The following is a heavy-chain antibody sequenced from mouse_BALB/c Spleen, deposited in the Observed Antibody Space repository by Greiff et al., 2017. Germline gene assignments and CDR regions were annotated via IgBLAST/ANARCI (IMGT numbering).Heavy chain of an antibody. CDR3: TRDGYGNYPTWFAY. CDR2: ISSGGSYT. J-gene: IGHJ3*01. CDR1: GFTFSSYT. D-gene: IGHD2-10*02. Sequence: EVKLQESGGGLVKPGGSLKLSCAASGFTFSSYTMSWVRQTPEKRLEWVATISSGGSYTYYPDSVKGRFTISRDNAKNTLYLQMSSLKSEDTAMYYCTRDGYGNYPTWFAYWGQGTLVTVSA. V-gene: IGHV5-6-4*01.